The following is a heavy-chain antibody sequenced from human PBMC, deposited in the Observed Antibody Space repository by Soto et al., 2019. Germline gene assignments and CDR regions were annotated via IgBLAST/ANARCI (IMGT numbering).Heavy chain of an antibody. CDR3: ARLTSRSSGAAH. V-gene: IGHV3-21*01. J-gene: IGHJ1*01. CDR2: ISSSSSYI. D-gene: IGHD3-10*01. Sequence: GRSLRLSRAASGFTFSRSGLYWVRPPPGKGLEWVSSISSSSSYIYYADSVKGRFTISRDNAKNSLYLQMNSLRAEDTAVYYCARLTSRSSGAAHWGQGTLVTVAS. CDR1: GFTFSRSG.